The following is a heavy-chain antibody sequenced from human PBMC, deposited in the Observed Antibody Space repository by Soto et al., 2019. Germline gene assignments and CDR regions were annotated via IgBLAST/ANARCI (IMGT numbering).Heavy chain of an antibody. CDR3: ARVVADPYYYYYMDV. J-gene: IGHJ6*03. CDR1: GYTFTSYG. Sequence: QVQLVQSGAEVKKPGASVKVSCKASGYTFTSYGISWVRQAPGQGREWMGWISDYNGNTTYAQKLQSRVTMTTDTSTSIAYMELRSLRSDDTAVYYCARVVADPYYYYYMDVWGKGTTVTVSS. V-gene: IGHV1-18*01. CDR2: ISDYNGNT. D-gene: IGHD5-12*01.